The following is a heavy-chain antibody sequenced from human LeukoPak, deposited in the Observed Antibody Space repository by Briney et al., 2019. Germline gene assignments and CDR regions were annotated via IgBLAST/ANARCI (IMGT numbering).Heavy chain of an antibody. Sequence: GEPLLISCKCSGSSITSYWIGWVRPTAEKLVEWMGIIYTGDADARYSPSFQGQVTISADKSISTAYLQWSSLKASDTAVYYCARHMSIAVAGTFDYWGQGTLVTVSS. CDR1: GSSITSYW. CDR2: IYTGDADA. D-gene: IGHD6-19*01. V-gene: IGHV5-51*01. CDR3: ARHMSIAVAGTFDY. J-gene: IGHJ4*02.